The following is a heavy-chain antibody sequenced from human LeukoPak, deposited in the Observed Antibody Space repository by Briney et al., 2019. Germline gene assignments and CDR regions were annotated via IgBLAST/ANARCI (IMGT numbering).Heavy chain of an antibody. CDR1: GFTFSSFE. Sequence: GGSLRLSCAASGFTFSSFEMNWVRQAPGKGLEWVSYIYKNGGTTYYADSVKGRFTISRDNAKNSLYLQMNSLRAEDTAVYYCTRGAYGDYARGYWGQGTLVTVSS. CDR2: IYKNGGTT. V-gene: IGHV3-48*03. J-gene: IGHJ4*02. D-gene: IGHD4-17*01. CDR3: TRGAYGDYARGY.